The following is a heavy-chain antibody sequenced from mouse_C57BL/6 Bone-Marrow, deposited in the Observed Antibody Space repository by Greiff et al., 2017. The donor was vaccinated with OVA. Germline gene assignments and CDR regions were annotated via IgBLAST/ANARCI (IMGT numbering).Heavy chain of an antibody. J-gene: IGHJ3*01. CDR1: GYSFTGYY. D-gene: IGHD1-1*01. V-gene: IGHV1-42*01. CDR2: INPSTGGT. Sequence: EVKLQQSGPELVKPGASVKISCKASGYSFTGYYMNWVKQSPEKSLEWIGEINPSTGGTTYNQKFKAKATLTVDKSSSTAYMQLKSLTSEDSAVYYCARGGLTTRFAYWGQGTLVTVSA. CDR3: ARGGLTTRFAY.